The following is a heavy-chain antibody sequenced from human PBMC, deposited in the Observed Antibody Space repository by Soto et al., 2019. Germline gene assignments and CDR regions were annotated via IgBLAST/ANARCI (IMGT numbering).Heavy chain of an antibody. V-gene: IGHV3-21*03. CDR1: GFSFCSYS. CDR3: TTVAQWKWPDS. Sequence: GGSLRLSCAASGFSFCSYSMNWVRQAPGKGLEWVSSISSSSSYIYYAAVKGRFIISRDDSKNILYLQMTNLRTEDTGVYYCTTVAQWKWPDSWGPGTLVTVSS. D-gene: IGHD5-12*01. J-gene: IGHJ4*02. CDR2: ISSSSSYI.